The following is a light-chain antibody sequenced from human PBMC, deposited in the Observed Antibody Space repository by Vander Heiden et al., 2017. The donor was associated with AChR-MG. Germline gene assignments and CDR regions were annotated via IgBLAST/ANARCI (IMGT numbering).Light chain of an antibody. CDR2: GAS. J-gene: IGKJ2*01. V-gene: IGKV3-15*01. CDR1: RSLSGN. CDR3: QQYNNWYT. Sequence: EIVMTQSPATLSLSPGETATLSCRASRSLSGNLAWYQHKPGQAPRVLIYGASTRASGVSARFTGSGFGTEFTLTISSLQSEDSAVYYCQQYNNWYTFGQGTKLEIK.